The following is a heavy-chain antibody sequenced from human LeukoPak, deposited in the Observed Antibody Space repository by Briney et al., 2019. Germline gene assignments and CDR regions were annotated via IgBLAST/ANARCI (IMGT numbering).Heavy chain of an antibody. J-gene: IGHJ3*02. V-gene: IGHV1-58*01. CDR1: GFTFTSST. Sequence: SVKVSCKASGFTFTSSTVQWVRQARGQRLEWIGWIVVGSDNTNYAQKFQERVTITRDMSTSTAYMELSSLRPEDTAVYYCAARTSPPTPWTLHEAFDIWGQGTVVTVPS. CDR2: IVVGSDNT. D-gene: IGHD3/OR15-3a*01. CDR3: AARTSPPTPWTLHEAFDI.